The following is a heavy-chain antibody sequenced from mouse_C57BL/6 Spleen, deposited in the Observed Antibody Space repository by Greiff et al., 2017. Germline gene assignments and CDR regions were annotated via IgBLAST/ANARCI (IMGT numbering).Heavy chain of an antibody. V-gene: IGHV5-16*01. D-gene: IGHD1-1*01. Sequence: EVKLMESEGGLVQPGSSMKLSCTASGFTFSDYYMAWVRQVPEKGLEWVANINYDGSSTYYLDSFKGRFIISRANAKNILYLQMSSLKSEDTATYYCARETTGYWYFDVWGTGTTVTVSS. CDR2: INYDGSST. CDR1: GFTFSDYY. J-gene: IGHJ1*03. CDR3: ARETTGYWYFDV.